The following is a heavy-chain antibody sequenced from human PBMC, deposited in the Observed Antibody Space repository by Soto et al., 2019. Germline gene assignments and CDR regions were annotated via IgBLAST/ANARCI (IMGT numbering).Heavy chain of an antibody. CDR2: IYPGDSDT. CDR3: ARECSGGSCYIDVWFDP. V-gene: IGHV5-51*01. CDR1: GYSFTSYW. Sequence: PGESLKISCKGSGYSFTSYWIGWVRQMPGKGLEWMGIIYPGDSDTRYSPSFQGQVTISADKSISTAYLQWSSLKASDTAMYYCARECSGGSCYIDVWFDPWGQGTLVTVSS. D-gene: IGHD2-15*01. J-gene: IGHJ5*02.